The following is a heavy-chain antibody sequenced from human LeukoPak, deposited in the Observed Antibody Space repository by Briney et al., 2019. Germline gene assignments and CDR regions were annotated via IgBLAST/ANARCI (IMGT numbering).Heavy chain of an antibody. D-gene: IGHD3-16*01. CDR1: GFTFNNYA. CDR2: ISGSGDRT. J-gene: IGHJ5*02. Sequence: GGSLRLSCAASGFTFNNYAMSWFRQTPGKGLEWVSAISGSGDRTYYAESVKGRFTITRDNSKNTLYMQMDSLRAEDTAVYYCAKEGGAWGQGTLVTVSS. CDR3: AKEGGA. V-gene: IGHV3-23*01.